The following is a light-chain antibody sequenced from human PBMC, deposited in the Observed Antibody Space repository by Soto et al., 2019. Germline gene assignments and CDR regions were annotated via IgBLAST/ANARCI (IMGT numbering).Light chain of an antibody. Sequence: QSVLTQPASVSDSPGQSITISCTGTSSDVGGYNHVSWYQQHPGKAPKLMIYDVTNRPSGVSNRFSSSKSGSTASLIISGLQAEDEADYYCVSYPRSTTYVFGTGTKVTVL. CDR3: VSYPRSTTYV. CDR1: SSDVGGYNH. J-gene: IGLJ1*01. V-gene: IGLV2-14*01. CDR2: DVT.